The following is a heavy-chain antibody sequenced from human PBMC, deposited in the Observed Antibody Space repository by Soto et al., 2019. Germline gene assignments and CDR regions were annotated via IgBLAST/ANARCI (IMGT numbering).Heavy chain of an antibody. J-gene: IGHJ4*02. D-gene: IGHD2-15*01. V-gene: IGHV3-48*03. CDR1: GFTFGSYE. Sequence: GGSLRLSCAASGFTFGSYEMNWVRQAPGKGLEWVSYISSSGSTIYYADSVKGRFTISRDNAKNSLYLQMNSLRAEDTAVYYCARVFVFVDYWGQGTLVTVSS. CDR3: ARVFVFVDY. CDR2: ISSSGSTI.